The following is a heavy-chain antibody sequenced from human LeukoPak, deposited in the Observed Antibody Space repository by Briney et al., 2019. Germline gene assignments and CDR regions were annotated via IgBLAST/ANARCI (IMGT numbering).Heavy chain of an antibody. Sequence: SETLSLTCTVSGGSISSSSYYWGWIRQPPGKGLEWIGSIYYSGSTYYNPSLKSRVTISVDTSKNQFSLKLSSVTAADTAVYYCARDKGARGDVTVDYWGQGALVTVSS. V-gene: IGHV4-39*02. CDR1: GGSISSSSYY. J-gene: IGHJ4*02. CDR3: ARDKGARGDVTVDY. CDR2: IYYSGST. D-gene: IGHD3-10*01.